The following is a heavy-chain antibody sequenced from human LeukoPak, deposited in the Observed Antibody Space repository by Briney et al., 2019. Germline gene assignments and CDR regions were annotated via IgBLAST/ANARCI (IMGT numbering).Heavy chain of an antibody. CDR3: ARGSQSTNWLDP. V-gene: IGHV4-39*07. CDR2: IYYSGNT. D-gene: IGHD6-13*01. CDR1: GGSISSSSYY. J-gene: IGHJ5*02. Sequence: PSETLSLTCTVSGGSISSSSYYWGWIRQPPGKGLEWIGSIYYSGNTYYNPSLKSRVTISVDTSKNQFSLNLNSLTAADTAVYYCARGSQSTNWLDPWGQGTLVTVSS.